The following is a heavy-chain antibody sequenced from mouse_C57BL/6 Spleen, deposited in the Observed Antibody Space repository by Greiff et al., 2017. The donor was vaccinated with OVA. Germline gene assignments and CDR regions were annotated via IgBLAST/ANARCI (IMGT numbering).Heavy chain of an antibody. V-gene: IGHV5-17*01. CDR2: ISSGSSTI. J-gene: IGHJ4*01. D-gene: IGHD3-2*02. CDR1: GFTFSDYG. CDR3: ARIDSSGYAMDY. Sequence: VQLKESGGGLVKPGGSLKLSCAASGFTFSDYGMHWVRQAPEKGLEWVAYISSGSSTIYYADTVKGRFTISRDNAKNTLFLQMTSLRSEDTAMYYCARIDSSGYAMDYWGQGTSVTVSS.